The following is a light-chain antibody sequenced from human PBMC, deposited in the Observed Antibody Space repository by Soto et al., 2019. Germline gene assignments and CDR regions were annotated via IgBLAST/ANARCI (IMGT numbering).Light chain of an antibody. Sequence: IVMTQSPATLSVSPGERATLSCRASQSLGGSLAWYQQKPGQAPRLLIYGASTRVTGIPARFSGSGSGTEFTLTISSLQSEEFAVYYCQQYKNGWTFGQGTKVEIK. CDR2: GAS. V-gene: IGKV3-15*01. CDR1: QSLGGS. CDR3: QQYKNGWT. J-gene: IGKJ1*01.